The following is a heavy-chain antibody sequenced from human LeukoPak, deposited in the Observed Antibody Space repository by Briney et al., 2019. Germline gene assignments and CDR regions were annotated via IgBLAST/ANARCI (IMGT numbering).Heavy chain of an antibody. CDR1: GYTFTGYY. Sequence: ASVKVSCKASGYTFTGYYIHWVRQAPGQGLEWMGWISGYNGNTKYAHKVQGRVTMTTDTSTGTAYMELRSLRSDDTAVYYCARAYSYGSDYYYGMDVWGQGTTVTVSS. J-gene: IGHJ6*02. V-gene: IGHV1-18*04. D-gene: IGHD5-18*01. CDR2: ISGYNGNT. CDR3: ARAYSYGSDYYYGMDV.